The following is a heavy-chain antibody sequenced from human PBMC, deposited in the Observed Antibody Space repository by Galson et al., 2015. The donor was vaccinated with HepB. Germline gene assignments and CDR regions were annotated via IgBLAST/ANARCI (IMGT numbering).Heavy chain of an antibody. CDR1: GYTFTSYG. Sequence: SVKVSCKASGYTFTSYGISWVRQAPGQGLEWMGWISAYNGNTNYALKLQGRVTMTTDTSTSTAYMELRSLRSDDTAVYYCARDTRDYCTNGVCYKGGGWFDPWGQGTLVTVSS. CDR2: ISAYNGNT. J-gene: IGHJ5*02. CDR3: ARDTRDYCTNGVCYKGGGWFDP. D-gene: IGHD2-8*01. V-gene: IGHV1-18*04.